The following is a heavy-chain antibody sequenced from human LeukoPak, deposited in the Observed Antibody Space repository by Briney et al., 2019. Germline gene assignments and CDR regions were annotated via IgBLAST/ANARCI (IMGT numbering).Heavy chain of an antibody. CDR1: GGSFSGYY. D-gene: IGHD5-24*01. J-gene: IGHJ4*02. V-gene: IGHV4-34*01. CDR2: INHSGST. Sequence: SETLSLTCAVYGGSFSGYYWSWIRQPPGKGLEWIGEINHSGSTNYNPSLKSRVTISVDTSKNQFSLKLSSVTAADTAVYYCARGEMATVLTDYWGQGTLVTVSS. CDR3: ARGEMATVLTDY.